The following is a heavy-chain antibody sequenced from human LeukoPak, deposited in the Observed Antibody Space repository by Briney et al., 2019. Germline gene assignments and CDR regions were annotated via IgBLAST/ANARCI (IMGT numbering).Heavy chain of an antibody. J-gene: IGHJ4*02. D-gene: IGHD6-13*01. V-gene: IGHV3-7*01. Sequence: PGGSLRLSCAASGFTFSTYGMSWVRQALGKGLEWVANIKQDGSEKYYVDSVKGRFTISRDNAKNSLYLQMNSLRAEDTAVYYCERVFGSSWYRFSYFDYWGQGTLVTVSS. CDR1: GFTFSTYG. CDR2: IKQDGSEK. CDR3: ERVFGSSWYRFSYFDY.